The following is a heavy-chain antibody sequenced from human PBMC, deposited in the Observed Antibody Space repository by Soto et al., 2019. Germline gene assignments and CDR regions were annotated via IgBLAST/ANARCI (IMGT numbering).Heavy chain of an antibody. Sequence: QITLKESGPTLVKPTQTLTLTCTFSGFSLTTRPVGVGWIRQPPGQALEWVALIYWDDDQRYNPSLKTRVTITKDTSYNQVVLTMTNMDPVDTATYYCAHRQLYNGAWNEGTFDYWGQGALVTVSS. CDR2: IYWDDDQ. CDR3: AHRQLYNGAWNEGTFDY. V-gene: IGHV2-5*02. CDR1: GFSLTTRPVG. D-gene: IGHD1-1*01. J-gene: IGHJ4*02.